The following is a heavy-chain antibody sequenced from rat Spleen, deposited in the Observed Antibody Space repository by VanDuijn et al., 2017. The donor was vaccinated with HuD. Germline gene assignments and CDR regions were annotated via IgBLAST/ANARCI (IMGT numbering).Heavy chain of an antibody. J-gene: IGHJ3*01. Sequence: EVQLVESGGGLVQPGRSMKLSCAASGFTFSDYNMAWVRQAPKKGLEWVATIVHDGSRTYFRDSVKGRFTISRDNGKNTLYLQMDSLRAEDTATYYCATGRDYDGYLFPYWGQGTLVTVSS. CDR1: GFTFSDYN. CDR2: IVHDGSRT. CDR3: ATGRDYDGYLFPY. D-gene: IGHD1-12*03. V-gene: IGHV5S10*01.